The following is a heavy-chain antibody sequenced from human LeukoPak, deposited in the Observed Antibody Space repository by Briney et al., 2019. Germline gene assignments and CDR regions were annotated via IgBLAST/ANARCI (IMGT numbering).Heavy chain of an antibody. CDR1: GFTFTTYA. V-gene: IGHV3-23*01. D-gene: IGHD3-22*01. J-gene: IGHJ4*02. Sequence: GGSLRLSCAASGFTFTTYAMTWVRQPPGKGLEWVSGISGTGDTTSYADSVKGRFTISRDNSKNTLFLQMNSLRAEDTAIYYCAKASAFYFDTSGYPIPHYYDFWGQGTLVTVSA. CDR2: ISGTGDTT. CDR3: AKASAFYFDTSGYPIPHYYDF.